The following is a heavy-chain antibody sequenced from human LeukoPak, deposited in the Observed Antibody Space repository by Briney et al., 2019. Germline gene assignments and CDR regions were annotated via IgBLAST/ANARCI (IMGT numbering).Heavy chain of an antibody. D-gene: IGHD3-22*01. Sequence: GGSLRLSCAASGFTFSNYAMNWVRQAPGKGLEWVSVIYSGGSTYYADSVKGRFTISRDNSKNTLYLQMNSLRAEDTAVYYCARPHYYDSSDYWGQGTLVTVSS. V-gene: IGHV3-66*04. J-gene: IGHJ4*02. CDR2: IYSGGST. CDR1: GFTFSNYA. CDR3: ARPHYYDSSDY.